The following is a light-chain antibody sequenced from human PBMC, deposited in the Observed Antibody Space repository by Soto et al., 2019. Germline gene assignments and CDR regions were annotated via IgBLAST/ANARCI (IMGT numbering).Light chain of an antibody. CDR3: MQGTHWPIT. J-gene: IGKJ5*01. CDR2: KVS. V-gene: IGKV2-30*02. Sequence: DIFVFQSPLSLPVTLGQPASISCRSNQSLVHSDGIAYFSWFQQRPGRSPRRLIYKVSNRDSGVPARFSGSGSGTDFALKISRVEAEDVGVYYCMQGTHWPITFGQGTRLEIK. CDR1: QSLVHSDGIAY.